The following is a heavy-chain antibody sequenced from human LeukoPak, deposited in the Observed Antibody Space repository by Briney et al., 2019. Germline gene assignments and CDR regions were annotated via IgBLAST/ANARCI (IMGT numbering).Heavy chain of an antibody. CDR3: ARAYYDILMAYYYYYYMDV. J-gene: IGHJ6*03. CDR1: GGSISSSSYY. CDR2: IYYSGST. V-gene: IGHV4-39*01. D-gene: IGHD3-9*01. Sequence: PSETLSLTCTVSGGSISSSSYYWGWIRQPPGKGLEWIGSIYYSGSTYYNPSLKSRVTISVDTSKNQFSLKLSSVTAADTAVYYCARAYYDILMAYYYYYYMDVWGKGTTVTVSS.